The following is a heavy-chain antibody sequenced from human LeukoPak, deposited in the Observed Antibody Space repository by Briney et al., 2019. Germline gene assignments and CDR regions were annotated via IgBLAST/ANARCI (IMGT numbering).Heavy chain of an antibody. CDR3: AKAVQQWLALDY. Sequence: GRSLRLSCAASGFTFSSYGMHWVRQAPGKGLEWVAVISYDGSNKYYADSVKGRFTISRDNPKNTLYLQMNSLRAEDTAVYYCAKAVQQWLALDYWGQGTLVTVSS. V-gene: IGHV3-30*18. CDR2: ISYDGSNK. CDR1: GFTFSSYG. J-gene: IGHJ4*02. D-gene: IGHD6-19*01.